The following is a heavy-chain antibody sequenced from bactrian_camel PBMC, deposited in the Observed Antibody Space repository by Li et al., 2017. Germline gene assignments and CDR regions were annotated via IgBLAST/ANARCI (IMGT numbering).Heavy chain of an antibody. Sequence: VQLVESGGGSVQAGGTLRLSCAVSGDINDRYHIGWFRESPGKEREGVAAIGRRTSTTTYADSVKGRFTISRDNAKNTVFLQMNSLKSEDTALYYCATGRFTFGYWGQGTQVTVS. J-gene: IGHJ4*01. CDR3: ATGRFTFGY. V-gene: IGHV3-2*01. CDR1: GDINDRYH. CDR2: IGRRTSTT.